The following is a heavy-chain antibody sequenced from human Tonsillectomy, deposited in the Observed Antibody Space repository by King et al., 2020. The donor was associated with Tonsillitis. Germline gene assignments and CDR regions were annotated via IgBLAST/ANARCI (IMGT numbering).Heavy chain of an antibody. CDR3: ARIQWLANYYYYYMDV. V-gene: IGHV4-39*01. CDR2: VYYSGST. J-gene: IGHJ6*03. D-gene: IGHD6-19*01. CDR1: SGSISSASYY. Sequence: QLQESGPGLVKPSETLSLTCTVSSGSISSASYYWGWIRLPPGMGLEWIGSVYYSGSTYYNPSLKSRVTISVDTSKNQFSLTLSSVTAADTAVYYCARIQWLANYYYYYMDVWGKGTTVTVSS.